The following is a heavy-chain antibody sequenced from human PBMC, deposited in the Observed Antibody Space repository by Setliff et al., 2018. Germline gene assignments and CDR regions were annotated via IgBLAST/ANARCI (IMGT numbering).Heavy chain of an antibody. CDR1: GFTFSSYS. V-gene: IGHV3-48*01. J-gene: IGHJ4*02. CDR2: ISSSSSTI. D-gene: IGHD3-22*01. CDR3: ARYGYYYDSSAYYPVDK. Sequence: PGGSLRLSCAASGFTFSSYSMNWVRQAPGKGLEWVSYISSSSSTIYYADSVKGRFTISRDNAKNSLYLQMNSLRAEDTAVYYCARYGYYYDSSAYYPVDKWGQGTLVTVSS.